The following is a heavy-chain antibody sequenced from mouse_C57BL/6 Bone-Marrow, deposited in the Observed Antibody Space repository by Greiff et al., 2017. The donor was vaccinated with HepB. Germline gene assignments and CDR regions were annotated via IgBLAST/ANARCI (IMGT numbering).Heavy chain of an antibody. Sequence: QVQLQQPGAELVRPGSSVKLSCKASGYTFTSYWMHWVKQRPIQGLEWIGNIDPSDSETHCNQKFKDKATLTVDKSSSTAYMQLSSLTSEDSAVYYCARVPAQAIDYYAMDYWGQGTSVTVSS. D-gene: IGHD3-2*02. V-gene: IGHV1-52*01. CDR2: IDPSDSET. CDR1: GYTFTSYW. CDR3: ARVPAQAIDYYAMDY. J-gene: IGHJ4*01.